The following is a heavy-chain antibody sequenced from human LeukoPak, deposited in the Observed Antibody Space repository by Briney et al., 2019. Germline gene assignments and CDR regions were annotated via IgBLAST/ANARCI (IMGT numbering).Heavy chain of an antibody. V-gene: IGHV5-51*01. CDR2: IYPGDSDT. CDR3: ARPTYSSIWWDFDY. D-gene: IGHD6-13*01. Sequence: GGSLEISCKGSGSRFTRYWIGWARQVPGKGLEWMGIIYPGDSDTRYSPSFRGQVTISADKSISTAYLQWSSLKASDTAMYYCARPTYSSIWWDFDYWGQGTLVTVSS. CDR1: GSRFTRYW. J-gene: IGHJ4*02.